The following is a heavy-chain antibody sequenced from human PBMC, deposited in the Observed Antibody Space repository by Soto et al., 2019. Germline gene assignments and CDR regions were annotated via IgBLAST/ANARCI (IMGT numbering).Heavy chain of an antibody. Sequence: QVQLVESGGGVVQPGRSLRLSCAASGFMFSSYGMHWVRQAPGKGLEWVALGPYVGGNKYLADSVKGRFTISRDNSKNTLYLQMNSLRAEDTAVYYCAKGLYASGWSFLDYWGQGTLVTVSS. D-gene: IGHD6-19*01. V-gene: IGHV3-30*18. CDR3: AKGLYASGWSFLDY. J-gene: IGHJ4*02. CDR2: GPYVGGNK. CDR1: GFMFSSYG.